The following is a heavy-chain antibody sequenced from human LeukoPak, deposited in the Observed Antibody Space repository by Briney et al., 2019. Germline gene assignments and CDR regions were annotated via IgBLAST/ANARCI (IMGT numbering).Heavy chain of an antibody. D-gene: IGHD3-22*01. CDR2: INHSGST. CDR3: ARDSSGYYYGCDAFDI. CDR1: GGSFSGYY. V-gene: IGHV4-34*01. Sequence: SETLSLTCTVYGGSFSGYYWSWIRQPPGKGLEWIGEINHSGSTNYNPSLKSRVTISVDTSKNKFSLKLRSAPAADTAVYYCARDSSGYYYGCDAFDIWGHGTMVTVSS. J-gene: IGHJ3*02.